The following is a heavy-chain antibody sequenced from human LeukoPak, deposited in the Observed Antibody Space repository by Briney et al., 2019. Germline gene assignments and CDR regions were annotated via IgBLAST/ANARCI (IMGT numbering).Heavy chain of an antibody. J-gene: IGHJ6*03. CDR3: ARGHRYYYDSSGYYRAYYYYYMDV. CDR2: IYYSGST. V-gene: IGHV4-59*01. CDR1: GGSISSYY. D-gene: IGHD3-22*01. Sequence: SETLSLTCTVSGGSISSYYWSWIRQPPGKGLGWIGYIYYSGSTNYNPSLKSRVTISVDTSKNQLSLKLSSVTAADTAVYYCARGHRYYYDSSGYYRAYYYYYMDVWGKGTTVTVSS.